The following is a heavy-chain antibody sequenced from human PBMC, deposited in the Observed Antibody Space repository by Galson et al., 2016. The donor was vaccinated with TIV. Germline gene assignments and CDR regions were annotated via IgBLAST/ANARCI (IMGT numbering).Heavy chain of an antibody. CDR1: GFIFGNAR. J-gene: IGHJ4*02. V-gene: IGHV3-15*01. Sequence: SLRLSCAASGFIFGNARMSWVRQAPGKGLEWVGRIKSNFDGGTTDYAEPVKGRFTISRHDSKNTLFLQMNRLKTEDTAVYYCTTELGYCSGGYCYYFDYWGQGTLVTVSS. CDR2: IKSNFDGGTT. CDR3: TTELGYCSGGYCYYFDY. D-gene: IGHD2-15*01.